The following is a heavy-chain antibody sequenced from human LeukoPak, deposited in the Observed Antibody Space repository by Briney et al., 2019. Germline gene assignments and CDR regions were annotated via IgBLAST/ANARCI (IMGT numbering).Heavy chain of an antibody. V-gene: IGHV3-23*01. CDR1: GFTFSSYA. CDR3: AKSFTAMVAYYFDY. CDR2: ISGSGGGT. J-gene: IGHJ4*02. Sequence: GGSLRLSCAASGFTFSSYAMSWVRQAPGKGLEWVSAISGSGGGTYYADSVKGRFTISRDNSKNTLYLQMNSLRAEDTAVYYCAKSFTAMVAYYFDYWGQGTLVTVSS. D-gene: IGHD5-18*01.